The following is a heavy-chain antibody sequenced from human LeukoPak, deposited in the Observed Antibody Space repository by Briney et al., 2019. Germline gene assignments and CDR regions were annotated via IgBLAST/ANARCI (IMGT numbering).Heavy chain of an antibody. CDR2: INHSGST. J-gene: IGHJ5*02. V-gene: IGHV4-34*01. CDR1: GGSFSSYY. D-gene: IGHD3-10*01. CDR3: ASSGAGNWFDP. Sequence: SETLSLTCAVYGGSFSSYYWSWIRQPPGKGLEWIGEINHSGSTNYNPSLKSRVTISVDTSKNQFSLKLSSVTAADTAVYYCASSGAGNWFDPWGQGTLVTVSS.